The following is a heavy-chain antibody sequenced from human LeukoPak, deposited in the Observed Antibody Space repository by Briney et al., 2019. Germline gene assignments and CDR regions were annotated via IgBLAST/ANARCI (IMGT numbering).Heavy chain of an antibody. Sequence: ASETLSLTCTVSGGSISSYYWSWILQPPGKGLEWIGYTYYSGSTNYNPSLKSRVTISVDTSKNQFSLKLSSVTAADTAVYYCAGSRNAYCGGDCPPAFDIWGQGTMVTVSS. CDR3: AGSRNAYCGGDCPPAFDI. J-gene: IGHJ3*02. D-gene: IGHD2-21*01. V-gene: IGHV4-59*01. CDR2: TYYSGST. CDR1: GGSISSYY.